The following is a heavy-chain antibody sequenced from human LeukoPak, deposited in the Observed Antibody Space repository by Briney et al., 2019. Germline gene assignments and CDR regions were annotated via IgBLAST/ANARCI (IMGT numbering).Heavy chain of an antibody. CDR1: GFSFSNYV. Sequence: GGSLRLSCAASGFSFSNYVMQWVRQVPGKGLEWVALIAHDGSNKYYADTVKGRFTISRDNSRSILYLQMNSLRPEDTAVYSCARSFFQWNYGSCLDSWGQGTLVTVSS. V-gene: IGHV3-30*03. CDR2: IAHDGSNK. D-gene: IGHD1-7*01. J-gene: IGHJ4*02. CDR3: ARSFFQWNYGSCLDS.